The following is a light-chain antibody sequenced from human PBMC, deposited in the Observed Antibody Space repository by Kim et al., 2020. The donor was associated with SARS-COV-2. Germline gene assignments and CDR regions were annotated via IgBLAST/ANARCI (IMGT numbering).Light chain of an antibody. J-gene: IGKJ4*01. CDR1: RSVSGTF. CDR2: GAS. Sequence: PGERVTLSCRASRSVSGTFLAWYQQKPGQAPSLLIYGASSRATGIPDRFSGGGSGTDFTLNISRLEPEDFAVYYCQQYGSSLITFGGGTKLE. V-gene: IGKV3-20*01. CDR3: QQYGSSLIT.